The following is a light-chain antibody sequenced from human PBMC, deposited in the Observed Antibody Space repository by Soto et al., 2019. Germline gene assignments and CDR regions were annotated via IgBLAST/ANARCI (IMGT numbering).Light chain of an antibody. Sequence: DIQLTQSPSFLSASVGDRDTITCRASQGISNYLAWYQQKPGKAPKLLIYAASTLQRGVSSRFSGSGSGTEFTLTIISLQPEDFATYYCQQLNSYPLTFGGGTKVDIK. CDR3: QQLNSYPLT. CDR1: QGISNY. J-gene: IGKJ4*01. V-gene: IGKV1-9*01. CDR2: AAS.